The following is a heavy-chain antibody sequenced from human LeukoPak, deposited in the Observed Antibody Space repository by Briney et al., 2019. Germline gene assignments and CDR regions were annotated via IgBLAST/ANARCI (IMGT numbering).Heavy chain of an antibody. CDR1: GFTFSSYG. CDR3: AKLSASVIYGSGSYPVDY. V-gene: IGHV3-30*18. CDR2: ISYDGSNK. J-gene: IGHJ4*02. D-gene: IGHD3-10*01. Sequence: PGGSLRLSCAASGFTFSSYGMHWVRQAPGKGLEWVAVISYDGSNKYYADSVKGRFTISRDNSKNTLYLQMNSLRAEDTAVYYCAKLSASVIYGSGSYPVDYWGQGTLVTVSS.